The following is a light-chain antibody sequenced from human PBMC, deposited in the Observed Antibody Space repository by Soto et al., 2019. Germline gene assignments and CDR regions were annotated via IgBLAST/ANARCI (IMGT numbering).Light chain of an antibody. CDR1: SSDVGSYNY. CDR2: DVS. Sequence: QSVLTQPASVSGSPGQSIIISCTGTSSDVGSYNYVSWYQHHPGKAPTFMIYDVSNRPSGVSNRFSGSKSGNTASLTISGLQAEDEADYYCSSYTTSGTLVFGAGTKVTVL. J-gene: IGLJ1*01. CDR3: SSYTTSGTLV. V-gene: IGLV2-14*03.